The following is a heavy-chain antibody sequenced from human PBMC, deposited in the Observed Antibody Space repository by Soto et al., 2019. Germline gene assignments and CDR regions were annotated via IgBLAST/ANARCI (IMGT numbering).Heavy chain of an antibody. CDR1: GYTFTGYY. Sequence: ASVKVSCKASGYTFTGYYMHWVRQAPGQGLEWMGWINPNSGGTNYAQKFQGRVTMTRDTSISTAYMELSRLRSDDTAVYYCARDYCSGGSCYSGYYYYGMDGGGQGTTVTVSS. D-gene: IGHD2-15*01. CDR3: ARDYCSGGSCYSGYYYYGMDG. J-gene: IGHJ6*02. V-gene: IGHV1-2*02. CDR2: INPNSGGT.